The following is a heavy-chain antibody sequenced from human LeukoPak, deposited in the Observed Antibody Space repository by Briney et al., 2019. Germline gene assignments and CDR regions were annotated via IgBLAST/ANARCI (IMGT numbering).Heavy chain of an antibody. D-gene: IGHD3-10*01. Sequence: ASVTVSYKATGYTFTCYYMHWVRQAPGQGREWMGWINPNNGGTNYAQKFQGRVTMTSDTSISTAYMELRRLSSDDTAVYSCASSPPGRFAFDYWGQGTLVTVSS. CDR2: INPNNGGT. CDR1: GYTFTCYY. J-gene: IGHJ4*02. CDR3: ASSPPGRFAFDY. V-gene: IGHV1-2*02.